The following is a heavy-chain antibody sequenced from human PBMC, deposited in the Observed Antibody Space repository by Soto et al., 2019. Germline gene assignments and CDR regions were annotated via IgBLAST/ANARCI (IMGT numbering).Heavy chain of an antibody. CDR3: AKVVEGYYGSSSFDY. Sequence: GGSLRLSCAASGFTFSSYAMSWVRQAPGKGLEWVSAISGSGGSTYYADSVKGRFTISRDNSKNTLYLQMNSLRAEDTAVYFCAKVVEGYYGSSSFDYWGQGTLVTVSS. D-gene: IGHD3-22*01. J-gene: IGHJ4*02. V-gene: IGHV3-23*01. CDR2: ISGSGGST. CDR1: GFTFSSYA.